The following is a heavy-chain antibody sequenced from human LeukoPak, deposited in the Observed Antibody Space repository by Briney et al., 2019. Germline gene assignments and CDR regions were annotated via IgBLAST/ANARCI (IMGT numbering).Heavy chain of an antibody. CDR2: IYHSGST. J-gene: IGHJ5*02. V-gene: IGHV4-38-2*01. D-gene: IGHD3-16*01. CDR1: GYSISSGYY. Sequence: PSETLSLTCAVSGYSISSGYYCGWIRQPPGKGLEWIGSIYHSGSTYNNPSLKSRVITSVDTSKNQFSLKLSSVTAADTAVYYCARGDYVWGSYIVRSGRFDPWGQGTLVTVSS. CDR3: ARGDYVWGSYIVRSGRFDP.